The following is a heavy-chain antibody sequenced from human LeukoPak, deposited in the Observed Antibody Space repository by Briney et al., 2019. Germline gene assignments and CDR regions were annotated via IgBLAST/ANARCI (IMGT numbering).Heavy chain of an antibody. CDR3: ARGAVAGIGY. Sequence: SETLSLTCTVSGGSISSGGYYWSWIRQHPGKGLEWIGYIYYSGSTNYNPSLKSRVTISVDTSKNQFSLKLSSVTAADTAVYYCARGAVAGIGYWGQGTLVTVSS. D-gene: IGHD6-19*01. CDR1: GGSISSGGYY. J-gene: IGHJ4*02. CDR2: IYYSGST. V-gene: IGHV4-61*08.